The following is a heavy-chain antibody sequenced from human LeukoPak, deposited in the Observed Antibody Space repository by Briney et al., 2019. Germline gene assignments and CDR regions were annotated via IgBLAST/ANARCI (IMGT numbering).Heavy chain of an antibody. CDR1: GFTLSSCP. Sequence: PGGSLRLSCVASGFTLSSCPMTWVRQAPGKGLEWVSSISGSGDSAHYADSLKGRFTISRDNSKNTLYLQMNSLRAEDTAVYYCAKVGSFLLDYWGQGTLVTVSS. V-gene: IGHV3-23*01. D-gene: IGHD3-16*02. CDR3: AKVGSFLLDY. CDR2: ISGSGDSA. J-gene: IGHJ4*02.